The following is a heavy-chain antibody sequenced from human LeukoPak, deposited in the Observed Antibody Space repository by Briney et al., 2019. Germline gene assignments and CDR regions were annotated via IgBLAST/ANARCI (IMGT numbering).Heavy chain of an antibody. Sequence: GGSLRLXCAASGFTFTTYYMSWVRQAPGKGLEWVANINQDGGTKYYVDSVKGRFTISRDNAKNSLYLQMNSLRAEDTAVYYCAREGGGAFPTDYWGQGTLVTVSS. D-gene: IGHD1-26*01. CDR2: INQDGGTK. CDR1: GFTFTTYY. J-gene: IGHJ4*02. V-gene: IGHV3-7*01. CDR3: AREGGGAFPTDY.